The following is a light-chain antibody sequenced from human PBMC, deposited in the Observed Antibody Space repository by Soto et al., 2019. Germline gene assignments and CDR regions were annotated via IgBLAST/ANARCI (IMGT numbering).Light chain of an antibody. V-gene: IGKV3-20*01. CDR2: AAS. Sequence: EIVLPQSPGTLSLSPGERATLSCRTSQTLSSSFLAWYQQTPGQAPRLLIYAASSRATGIPDRFSGSGSGTDFTLTISRLEPEDFAVYYCQQYGYSATFGGGTKVDIK. CDR3: QQYGYSAT. J-gene: IGKJ4*01. CDR1: QTLSSSF.